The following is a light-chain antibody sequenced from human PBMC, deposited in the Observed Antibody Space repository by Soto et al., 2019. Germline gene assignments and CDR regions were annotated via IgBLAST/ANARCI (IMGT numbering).Light chain of an antibody. Sequence: EIVMTQSPATLSASPGERAALSFRASKSVSSYLAWYQQKPGQAPRLLMYGGSTRATGIPARFSGSGSGTEFTLTISSLQSEDFAVYYCQQYGNWRPWTFGQGTKVEIK. J-gene: IGKJ1*01. CDR1: KSVSSY. CDR3: QQYGNWRPWT. CDR2: GGS. V-gene: IGKV3-15*01.